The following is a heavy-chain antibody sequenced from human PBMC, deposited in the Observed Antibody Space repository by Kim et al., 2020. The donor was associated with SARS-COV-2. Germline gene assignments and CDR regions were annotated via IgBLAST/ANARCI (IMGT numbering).Heavy chain of an antibody. Sequence: YEQKFQGRVTITADESTSTAYMELSSLGSEDTAVYYCARDLGLERIAFDIWGQGTMVTVSS. J-gene: IGHJ3*02. V-gene: IGHV1-69*01. CDR3: ARDLGLERIAFDI. D-gene: IGHD1-1*01.